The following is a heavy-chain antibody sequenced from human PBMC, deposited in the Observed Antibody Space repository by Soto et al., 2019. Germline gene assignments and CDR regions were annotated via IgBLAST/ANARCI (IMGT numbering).Heavy chain of an antibody. CDR1: GGSFSGYY. CDR2: INHSGST. J-gene: IGHJ5*02. V-gene: IGHV4-34*01. CDR3: ARGPDIAAAGLNWFDP. Sequence: SETLSLTCAVYGGSFSGYYWSWIRQPPGKGLEWIGEINHSGSTNYNPSLKSGVTISFDTSKNQFSLKLSSVTAADTAVYYCARGPDIAAAGLNWFDPWGQGTLVTVSS. D-gene: IGHD6-13*01.